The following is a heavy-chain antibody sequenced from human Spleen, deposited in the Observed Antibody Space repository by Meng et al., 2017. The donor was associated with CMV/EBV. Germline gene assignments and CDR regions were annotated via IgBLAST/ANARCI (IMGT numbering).Heavy chain of an antibody. CDR2: ISYDGSNK. CDR3: ARDGGWTYYYDSSGHYFDY. CDR1: GFTFNTYG. J-gene: IGHJ4*02. V-gene: IGHV3-30*19. Sequence: GESLKISCAASGFTFNTYGMHWVRQAPGKGLEWVAVISYDGSNKYYADSVKGRFTISRDNSKNTLYLQMNSLRAEDTAVYYCARDGGWTYYYDSSGHYFDYWGQGTLVTVSS. D-gene: IGHD3-22*01.